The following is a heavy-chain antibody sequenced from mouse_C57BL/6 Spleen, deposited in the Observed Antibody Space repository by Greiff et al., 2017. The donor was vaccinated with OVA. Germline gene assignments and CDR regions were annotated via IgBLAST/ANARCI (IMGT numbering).Heavy chain of an antibody. CDR1: GYTFTDCY. CDR2: IYPNNGGN. V-gene: IGHV1-34*01. Sequence: EVQLHQSGPELVKPGASVKMSCQASGYTFTDCYMHWVKQTHGKSLEWVGYIYPNNGGNGYNQKFKGKATLTVEKSSSTAYMKLRSLTSEDSSVDYCARNYGSSDAMDYWGQGTSVTVSS. D-gene: IGHD1-1*01. CDR3: ARNYGSSDAMDY. J-gene: IGHJ4*01.